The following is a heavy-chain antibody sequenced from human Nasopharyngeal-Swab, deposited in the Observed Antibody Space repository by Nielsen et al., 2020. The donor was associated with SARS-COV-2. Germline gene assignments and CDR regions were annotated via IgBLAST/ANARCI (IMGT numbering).Heavy chain of an antibody. J-gene: IGHJ4*02. CDR2: ISYDGSNK. D-gene: IGHD3-22*01. CDR1: GFTFSSYG. CDR3: AKELSARVVTPTYYFDY. V-gene: IGHV3-30*18. Sequence: GGTLTLSCAVSGFTFSSYGLHWVCQAPGQGLEWVAVISYDGSNKYYADSVKGRFTISRDNSKNTLYLQMNSLRAEDTAVYYCAKELSARVVTPTYYFDYWGQGTLVTVSS.